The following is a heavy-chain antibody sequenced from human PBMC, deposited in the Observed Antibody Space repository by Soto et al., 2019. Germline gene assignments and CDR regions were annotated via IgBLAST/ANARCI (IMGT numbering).Heavy chain of an antibody. CDR3: ARERGVLLWFVELPALDY. Sequence: QVQLQQWGAGLLKPSETLSLTCAVYGGSFSGYYWSWIRQPPGKGLEWIGEINHSGSTNYNPSLKSRVTTSVDTSTNQFSLTLSSVTAADTAVYYCARERGVLLWFVELPALDYWGQGTLVTVSS. CDR1: GGSFSGYY. J-gene: IGHJ4*02. D-gene: IGHD3-10*01. V-gene: IGHV4-34*01. CDR2: INHSGST.